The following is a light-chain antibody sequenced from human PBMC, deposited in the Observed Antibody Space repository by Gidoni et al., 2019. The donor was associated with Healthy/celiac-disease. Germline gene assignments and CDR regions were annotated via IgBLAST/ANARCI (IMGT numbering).Light chain of an antibody. CDR1: QGISSL. CDR3: QQANSFPWT. V-gene: IGKV1-12*01. CDR2: AAS. Sequence: DIQMTQCPSSASASVGDRVTITCRASQGISSLLAWYQQKPGKAPKLLSYAASSLQSVVPSRFSGSGSGTDFTLTISSLQPEDFATYYCQQANSFPWTFGQGTKVEIK. J-gene: IGKJ1*01.